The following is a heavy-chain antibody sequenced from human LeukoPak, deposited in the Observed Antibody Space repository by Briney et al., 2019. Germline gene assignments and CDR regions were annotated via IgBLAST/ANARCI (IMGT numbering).Heavy chain of an antibody. CDR2: ITDSGIST. CDR3: AEGSRGNYDY. CDR1: GFNFNIYS. J-gene: IGHJ4*02. D-gene: IGHD1-26*01. V-gene: IGHV3-23*01. Sequence: GGSLRLSCRASGFNFNIYSMNWVRQAPEKGLEWVSSITDSGISTYYADSVKGRFTISRDNSKNTLYLQMNSLRAEDTAVYYCAEGSRGNYDYWGQGTLVTVSS.